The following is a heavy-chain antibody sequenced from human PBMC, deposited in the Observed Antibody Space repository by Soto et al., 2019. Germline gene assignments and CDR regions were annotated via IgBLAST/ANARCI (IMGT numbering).Heavy chain of an antibody. D-gene: IGHD5-18*01. CDR1: GGSISSYY. J-gene: IGHJ4*02. CDR3: ARANTAMVHIVY. CDR2: IYYSGST. Sequence: QVQLQESGPGLVKPSETLSLTCTVSGGSISSYYWSWIRQPPGKGLEWIGYIYYSGSTNYNPSLKSRVTISVDTSKNQFSLKLSSVTAADTAVYYCARANTAMVHIVYWGQGTLVTVSS. V-gene: IGHV4-59*01.